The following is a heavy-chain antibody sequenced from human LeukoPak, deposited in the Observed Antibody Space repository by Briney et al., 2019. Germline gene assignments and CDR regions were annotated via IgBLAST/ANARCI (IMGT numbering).Heavy chain of an antibody. CDR1: GFTFSNYG. J-gene: IGHJ5*02. D-gene: IGHD6-13*01. Sequence: PGGSLRLSCAASGFTFSNYGMHWVRQAPGKGLEWVANIKHDGSDQYYLDSVKGRFTISRDNAKNSLYLQMNSLRAEDTAVYYCARGIATGIDFFDPWGQGTLVTVSS. CDR3: ARGIATGIDFFDP. CDR2: IKHDGSDQ. V-gene: IGHV3-7*01.